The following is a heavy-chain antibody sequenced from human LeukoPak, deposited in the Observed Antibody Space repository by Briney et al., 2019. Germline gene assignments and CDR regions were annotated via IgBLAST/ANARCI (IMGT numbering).Heavy chain of an antibody. CDR2: IYNSGSA. D-gene: IGHD3-10*01. J-gene: IGHJ4*02. Sequence: SETLSLTCTVSGDSIRTSTHYWGWIRQPPGEGLESTGSIYNSGSAYYNPSLQSRVTISVDTSNNQFSLRLSSVTAADTAVYYCARHVRVRGSLFYFDYWGQGALVTVSS. V-gene: IGHV4-39*01. CDR1: GDSIRTSTHY. CDR3: ARHVRVRGSLFYFDY.